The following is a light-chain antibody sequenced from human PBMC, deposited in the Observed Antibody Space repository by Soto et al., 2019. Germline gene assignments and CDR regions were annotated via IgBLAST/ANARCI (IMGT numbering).Light chain of an antibody. CDR1: QSVSSY. Sequence: EIVLTHTPATLSLSLGERATLSCRASQSVSSYLAWYQQKPGQAPSLLISCASTRATGVPDRFSGSGSGTDFTLTISRLEPEDFAVYYCQQYGGSRTFGQGTKVDI. V-gene: IGKV3-20*01. CDR3: QQYGGSRT. J-gene: IGKJ1*01. CDR2: CAS.